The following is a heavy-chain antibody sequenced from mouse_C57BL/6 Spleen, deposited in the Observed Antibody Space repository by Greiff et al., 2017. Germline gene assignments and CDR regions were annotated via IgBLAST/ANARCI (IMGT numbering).Heavy chain of an antibody. Sequence: VKLVESGPGLVQPSQSLSITCTVSGFSLTSYGVHWVRQSPGKGLEWLGVIWSGGSTDYNAAFISRLSISKDNSKSQVFFKMNSLQADDTAIYYCARKGALYYGSSYGYFDVWGTGTTVTVSS. CDR3: ARKGALYYGSSYGYFDV. V-gene: IGHV2-2*01. CDR2: IWSGGST. J-gene: IGHJ1*03. D-gene: IGHD1-1*01. CDR1: GFSLTSYG.